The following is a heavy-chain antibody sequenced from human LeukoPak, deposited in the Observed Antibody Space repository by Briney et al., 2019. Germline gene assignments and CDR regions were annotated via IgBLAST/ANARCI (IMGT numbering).Heavy chain of an antibody. V-gene: IGHV1-2*02. CDR1: GYSFTANY. CDR2: LNPNSGGA. Sequence: ASVMVSCKASGYSFTANYFHWVRQAPGQGLEWMGWLNPNSGGAKYAQKFQGRVTMTRDTSISTAYMELSRLRSDDTAVYYCATLGYCSGGSCSQGDYWGQGTLVTVSS. D-gene: IGHD2-15*01. J-gene: IGHJ4*02. CDR3: ATLGYCSGGSCSQGDY.